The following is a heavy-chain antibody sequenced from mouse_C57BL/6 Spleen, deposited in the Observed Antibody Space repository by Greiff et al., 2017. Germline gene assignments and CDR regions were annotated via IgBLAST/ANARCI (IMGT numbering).Heavy chain of an antibody. CDR1: GYTFTDYY. J-gene: IGHJ4*01. CDR2: IYPGSGNT. CDR3: ARYNYGSSYAMDY. V-gene: IGHV1-76*01. D-gene: IGHD1-1*01. Sequence: VQLVESGAELVRPGASVKLSCKASGYTFTDYYINWVKQRPGQGLEWIARIYPGSGNTYYNEKFKGKATLTAEKSSSTAYMQLSSLTSEDSAVYFVARYNYGSSYAMDYWGQGTSVTVSS.